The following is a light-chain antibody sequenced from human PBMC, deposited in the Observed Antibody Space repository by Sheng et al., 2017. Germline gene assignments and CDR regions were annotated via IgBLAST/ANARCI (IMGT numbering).Light chain of an antibody. CDR2: KAS. CDR3: QQYNSYLLT. V-gene: IGKV1-5*03. CDR1: ENIRSW. Sequence: DIQMTQSPSTLSASVGDRVTITCRASENIRSWLAWYQQKPGKAPNLLIYKASTLESGVPSRFRGSGSGTEFTLTISSLQPDDFATYYCQQYNSYLLTFGGGTKVEIK. J-gene: IGKJ4*01.